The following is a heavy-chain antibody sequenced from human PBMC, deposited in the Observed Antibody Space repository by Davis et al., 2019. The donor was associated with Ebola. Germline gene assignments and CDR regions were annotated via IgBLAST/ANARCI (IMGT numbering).Heavy chain of an antibody. D-gene: IGHD1-26*01. Sequence: PSETLSLTCTVSGDSISGRYWTWIRQPPGKGLDWIGQIYNSGSTNYNPSLRSRVSMSLDTSKNEISLKLRFVTAADTAVYYCAREDSYSGSFDPPYYFDYWGQGTLVTVSS. V-gene: IGHV4-59*11. CDR2: IYNSGST. CDR1: GDSISGRY. J-gene: IGHJ4*02. CDR3: AREDSYSGSFDPPYYFDY.